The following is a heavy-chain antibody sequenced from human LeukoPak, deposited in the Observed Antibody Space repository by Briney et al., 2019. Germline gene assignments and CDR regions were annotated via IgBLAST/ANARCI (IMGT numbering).Heavy chain of an antibody. CDR1: GFTASRNS. D-gene: IGHD1-1*01. J-gene: IGHJ3*02. CDR3: ARAGPTGTNDAFDI. CDR2: IYRGGST. V-gene: IGHV3-53*01. Sequence: GGSLRLSCAASGFTASRNSMTWVRQAPGKGLEWVSVIYRGGSTYYADSAKGRFTISRDNSKNTLYLQMNSRRAEDTAVYYCARAGPTGTNDAFDIWGQGTMVSVSS.